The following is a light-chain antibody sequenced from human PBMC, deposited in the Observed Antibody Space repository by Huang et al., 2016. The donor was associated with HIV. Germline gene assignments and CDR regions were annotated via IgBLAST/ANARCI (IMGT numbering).Light chain of an antibody. J-gene: IGKJ1*01. Sequence: ENLMTQSTSTLSVSPGESATLSCRARQSVFKNLAWYQQKPGQAHKLLLYGSSTRAAVIPARFSGSLSGTDFTLPISSLQSEDFAVYYCQQYNTRPRTFGQGTKVEV. V-gene: IGKV3-15*01. CDR1: QSVFKN. CDR2: GSS. CDR3: QQYNTRPRT.